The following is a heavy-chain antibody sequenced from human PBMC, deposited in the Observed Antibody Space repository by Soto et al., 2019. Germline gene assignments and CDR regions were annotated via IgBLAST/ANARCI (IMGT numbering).Heavy chain of an antibody. J-gene: IGHJ4*02. V-gene: IGHV1-46*03. D-gene: IGHD5-12*01. Sequence: ASVKVSCKASGYTFTSYYMHWLRQAPGQGLEWMGIINPSGGSTSYAQKFQGRVTMTRDTSTSTVYIELSSLRSEDTAVYYCARVAMGDSGYDLAVYYFDYWGQGTLVTVSS. CDR3: ARVAMGDSGYDLAVYYFDY. CDR2: INPSGGST. CDR1: GYTFTSYY.